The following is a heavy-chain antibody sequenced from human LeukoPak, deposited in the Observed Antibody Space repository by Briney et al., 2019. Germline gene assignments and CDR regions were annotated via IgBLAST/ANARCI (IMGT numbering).Heavy chain of an antibody. CDR3: ARVSLEWLFYGYYYYYYMDV. CDR2: IYTSGTI. Sequence: SETLSLTCTVSGGSISSYYWSWLRQPAGTALEWIGRIYTSGTITCNPSLKSRVTMSVDTSKNQFSLKLSSVTAADTAVYYCARVSLEWLFYGYYYYYYMDVWGKGTTVTVSS. CDR1: GGSISSYY. J-gene: IGHJ6*03. V-gene: IGHV4-4*07. D-gene: IGHD3-3*01.